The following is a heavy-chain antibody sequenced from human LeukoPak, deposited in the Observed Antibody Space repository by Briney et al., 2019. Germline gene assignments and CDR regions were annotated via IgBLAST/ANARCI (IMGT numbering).Heavy chain of an antibody. Sequence: ASVKVSCKASGYTFTNYGISWVRQAPGQGLEGRGWITTYNGNTNYAQNFQGRVTMTTDTCTSTGYMELRSLRSDATAVYYCARDGVFSISGYYDSSGYGFDIWGQGTMVAVSS. V-gene: IGHV1-18*01. CDR3: ARDGVFSISGYYDSSGYGFDI. CDR1: GYTFTNYG. J-gene: IGHJ3*02. D-gene: IGHD3-22*01. CDR2: ITTYNGNT.